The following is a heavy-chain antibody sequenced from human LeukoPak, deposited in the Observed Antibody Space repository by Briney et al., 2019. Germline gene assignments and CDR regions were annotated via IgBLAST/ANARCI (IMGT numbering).Heavy chain of an antibody. V-gene: IGHV3-33*01. Sequence: GRSLRLSCAASGFTFSGYGMHWVRQAPGKGLEWVAVIWYDGSNKYYADSVKGRFTISRDNSKNTLYLQMNSLRAEDTAVYYCARDYYYDSSGYYYLNYWGQGTLVTVSS. CDR3: ARDYYYDSSGYYYLNY. D-gene: IGHD3-22*01. J-gene: IGHJ4*02. CDR2: IWYDGSNK. CDR1: GFTFSGYG.